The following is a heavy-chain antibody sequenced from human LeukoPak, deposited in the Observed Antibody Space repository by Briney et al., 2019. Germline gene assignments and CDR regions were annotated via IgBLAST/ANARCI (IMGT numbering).Heavy chain of an antibody. CDR2: IKHDGTSK. CDR3: ATQRWAIFDY. V-gene: IGHV3-7*01. Sequence: GGSLRLSCDASGLTFNSYWMSWVRQAPGKGLEWVANIKHDGTSKYYVDSVKGRFTISRDNAKNSLYLQMNSLRAEDTAVYYCATQRWAIFDYWGQGALVTVSS. CDR1: GLTFNSYW. J-gene: IGHJ4*02. D-gene: IGHD2-21*01.